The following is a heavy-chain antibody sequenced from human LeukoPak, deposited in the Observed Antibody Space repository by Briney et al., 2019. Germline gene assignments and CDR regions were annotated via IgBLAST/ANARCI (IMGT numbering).Heavy chain of an antibody. CDR1: GFTFSSYT. Sequence: PGRSLRLSCAASGFTFSSYTMHWVRQAPGKGLEWAAVISYDGNNKYYADSVKGRFTISRDKSKNTLYLQMNSLRAEDTAVYYCARDVGLATVTTGGHWGQGTLVTVSS. CDR2: ISYDGNNK. D-gene: IGHD4-11*01. J-gene: IGHJ4*02. V-gene: IGHV3-30-3*01. CDR3: ARDVGLATVTTGGH.